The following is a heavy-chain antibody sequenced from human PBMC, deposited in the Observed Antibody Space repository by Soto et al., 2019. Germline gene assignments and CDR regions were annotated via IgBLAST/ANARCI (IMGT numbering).Heavy chain of an antibody. V-gene: IGHV1-18*01. CDR2: ISAYNGNT. J-gene: IGHJ5*02. CDR3: ARGSIAVAVDNWFDP. CDR1: GYTFTSYG. Sequence: ASVKVSCKASGYTFTSYGISWVRQAPGQGLEWMGWISAYNGNTNYAQKLQGRVTMTTDTSTSTAYMELRSLRSDDTAVYYCARGSIAVAVDNWFDPWGQGTLVTAPQ. D-gene: IGHD6-19*01.